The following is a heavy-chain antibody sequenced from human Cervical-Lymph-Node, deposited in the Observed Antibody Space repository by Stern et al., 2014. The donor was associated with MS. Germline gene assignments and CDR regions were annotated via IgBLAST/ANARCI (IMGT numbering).Heavy chain of an antibody. Sequence: QVQLVESGGDVVQPGTALRVSCAASGFTFNNYDIHWVRQAPGQGLEWVAIISYDGNNDDYADSVKGRFTISRDSSKNTVHLQMNSLRADDTAVYYCARGRYCSGGSCWYGMDVWGQGTTVTVSS. CDR1: GFTFNNYD. J-gene: IGHJ6*02. D-gene: IGHD2-15*01. V-gene: IGHV3-30-3*01. CDR2: ISYDGNND. CDR3: ARGRYCSGGSCWYGMDV.